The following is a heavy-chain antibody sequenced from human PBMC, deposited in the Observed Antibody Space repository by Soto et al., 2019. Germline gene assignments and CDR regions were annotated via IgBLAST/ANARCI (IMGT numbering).Heavy chain of an antibody. Sequence: EVQLLESGGGLVQPGGSLRLSCAASGFTFSSYAMSWVPQAPGKGLEWVSAISGSGGSTYYADSVQGRFTISRDNSKNTLYLQMNSLRAEDTAVYYCAKESSPVVTTSRIDYWGQGTLVTVSS. CDR1: GFTFSSYA. D-gene: IGHD4-17*01. CDR3: AKESSPVVTTSRIDY. CDR2: ISGSGGST. V-gene: IGHV3-23*01. J-gene: IGHJ4*02.